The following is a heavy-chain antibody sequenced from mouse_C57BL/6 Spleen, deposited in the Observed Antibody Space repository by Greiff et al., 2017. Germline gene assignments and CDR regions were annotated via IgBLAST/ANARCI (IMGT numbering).Heavy chain of an antibody. V-gene: IGHV1-64*01. CDR1: GYTFTSYW. Sequence: VQLQQPGAELVKPGASVKLSCKASGYTFTSYWMHWVKQRPGQGLEWIGMIHPNSGSTNYNEKFKSKATLTVDKSSSTAYMQLSSLTSEDSAVYYCARAYYDYDGGYARDYWGQGTSVTVSS. D-gene: IGHD2-4*01. CDR2: IHPNSGST. CDR3: ARAYYDYDGGYARDY. J-gene: IGHJ4*01.